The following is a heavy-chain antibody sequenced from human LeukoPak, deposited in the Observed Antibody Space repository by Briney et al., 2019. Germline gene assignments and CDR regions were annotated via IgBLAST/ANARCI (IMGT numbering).Heavy chain of an antibody. CDR3: ARVLTFYYDSSGYHFDY. J-gene: IGHJ4*02. CDR2: ISAYNGNT. CDR1: GYTFTSYG. Sequence: ASVKVSCKASGYTFTSYGISWVRQAPGQGLEWMGWISAYNGNTNYAQKLQGRVTMTTDTSTSTAYMELRSLRSDDTAVHYCARVLTFYYDSSGYHFDYWGQGTLVTVSS. D-gene: IGHD3-22*01. V-gene: IGHV1-18*01.